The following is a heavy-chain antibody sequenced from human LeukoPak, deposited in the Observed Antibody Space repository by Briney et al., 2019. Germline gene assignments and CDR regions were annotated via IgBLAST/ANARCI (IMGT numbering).Heavy chain of an antibody. J-gene: IGHJ6*02. CDR2: IIPILGIA. CDR1: GGTFSSYA. V-gene: IGHV1-69*04. Sequence: ASVKVSCKASGGTFSSYAISWVRQAPGQGLEWMGRIIPILGIANYAQKFQGRVTITADKSTSTAYMELSSLRSEDTAVYYCAKVRAFDYYGMDVWGQGTTVTVSS. CDR3: AKVRAFDYYGMDV.